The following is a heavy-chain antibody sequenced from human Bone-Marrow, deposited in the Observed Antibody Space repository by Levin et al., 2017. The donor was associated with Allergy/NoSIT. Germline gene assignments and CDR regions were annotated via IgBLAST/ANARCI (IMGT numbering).Heavy chain of an antibody. J-gene: IGHJ2*01. CDR2: VSNSGST. V-gene: IGHV4-39*01. Sequence: SETLSLTCTVSVDSISSSTYFWAWIRQPPGKGLEWIGGVSNSGSTHYSPSFKSRVIISVDTSKKQFSLELNSVTASDTAVYYCARHVTMVRGASLYWYFDLWGRGTLVTVSS. CDR1: VDSISSSTYF. D-gene: IGHD3-10*01. CDR3: ARHVTMVRGASLYWYFDL.